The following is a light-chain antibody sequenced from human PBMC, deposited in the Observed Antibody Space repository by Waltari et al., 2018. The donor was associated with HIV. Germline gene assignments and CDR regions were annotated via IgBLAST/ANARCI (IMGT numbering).Light chain of an antibody. CDR3: CSYTGTYTWV. Sequence: QSALTQPRSVSGSPGQSVTISCRGSSTDIGADNHVSWYQQHPGQVPKLVIFDVSKRPSGVPDRFSGSKSVNTASLTISGLQAEDEADYYCCSYTGTYTWVFGGGTRLTVL. J-gene: IGLJ2*01. CDR1: STDIGADNH. CDR2: DVS. V-gene: IGLV2-11*01.